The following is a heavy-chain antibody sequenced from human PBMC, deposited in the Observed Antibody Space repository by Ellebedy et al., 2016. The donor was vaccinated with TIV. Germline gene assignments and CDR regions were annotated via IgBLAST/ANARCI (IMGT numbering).Heavy chain of an antibody. CDR1: GGSISSSSYY. Sequence: MPSETLSLTCTVSGGSISSSSYYWGWIRQPPGKGLEWIGSIYYSGSTYYNPSLKSRVTISVDTSKNQFTLKLSSVTAADTAVYYCARPADYGDYGCFDYWGQGTLVTVSS. V-gene: IGHV4-39*01. CDR2: IYYSGST. J-gene: IGHJ4*02. CDR3: ARPADYGDYGCFDY. D-gene: IGHD4-17*01.